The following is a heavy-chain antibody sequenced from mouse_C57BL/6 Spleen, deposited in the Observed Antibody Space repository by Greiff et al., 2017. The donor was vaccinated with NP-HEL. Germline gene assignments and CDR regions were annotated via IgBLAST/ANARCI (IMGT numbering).Heavy chain of an antibody. CDR1: GYAFSSYW. J-gene: IGHJ4*01. D-gene: IGHD2-1*01. Sequence: QVQLQQSGAELVKPGASVKISCKASGYAFSSYWMNWVKQRPGKGLEWIGQIYPGDGDTNYNGKFKGKATLTADQSSSTASMQLISLTSEDSAVYFCAILYYGNYADAMDYWGQGTSVTVSS. V-gene: IGHV1-80*01. CDR3: AILYYGNYADAMDY. CDR2: IYPGDGDT.